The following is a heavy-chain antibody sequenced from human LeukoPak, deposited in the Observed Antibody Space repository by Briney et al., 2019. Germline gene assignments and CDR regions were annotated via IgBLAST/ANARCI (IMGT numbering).Heavy chain of an antibody. CDR2: IKQDGSEK. CDR1: GFTFSSYW. J-gene: IGHJ4*02. V-gene: IGHV3-7*01. Sequence: GGSLRLSCAASGFTFSSYWMSWVRQAPGKGLKWLANIKQDGSEKYYVDSVKGRFTISRDNAENSLFLQMNSLRAEDTAVYYCARAQDYGSGSYWGQGTLVTVSS. D-gene: IGHD3-10*01. CDR3: ARAQDYGSGSY.